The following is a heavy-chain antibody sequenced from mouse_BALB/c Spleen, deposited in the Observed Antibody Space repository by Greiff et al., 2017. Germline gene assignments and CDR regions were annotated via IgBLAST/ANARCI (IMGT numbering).Heavy chain of an antibody. D-gene: IGHD2-14*01. Sequence: EVQGVESGAELVRPGALVKLSCKASGFNIKDYYMPWVKQRPEQGLEWIGWIDPENGNTIYDPKFPGKASITADTSSNTAYLQLSSLTSEDTAVYYCARSRYCNFFDYWGQGTTLTVSS. CDR3: ARSRYCNFFDY. V-gene: IGHV14-1*02. J-gene: IGHJ2*01. CDR2: IDPENGNT. CDR1: GFNIKDYY.